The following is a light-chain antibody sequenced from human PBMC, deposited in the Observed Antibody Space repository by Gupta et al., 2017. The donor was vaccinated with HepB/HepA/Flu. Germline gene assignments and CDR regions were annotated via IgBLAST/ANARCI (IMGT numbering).Light chain of an antibody. CDR2: DVD. CDR3: SSYTSSSTWV. Sequence: QSALTQPASVSGSPGQSITISCTGSNSDIGGDNYVSWYQHYPGRAPKLMIYDVDNRPSGVSNRFSGSKSGNTASLTISGLQAEDEADYYCSSYTSSSTWVFGGGTKLTVL. CDR1: NSDIGGDNY. V-gene: IGLV2-14*03. J-gene: IGLJ3*02.